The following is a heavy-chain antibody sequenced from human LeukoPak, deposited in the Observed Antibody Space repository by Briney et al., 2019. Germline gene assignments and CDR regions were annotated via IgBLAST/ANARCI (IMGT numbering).Heavy chain of an antibody. J-gene: IGHJ4*02. CDR1: GFTFSSYA. CDR2: ISYDGSNK. D-gene: IGHD6-19*01. CDR3: ARETHRLYSSGWYDY. V-gene: IGHV3-30-3*01. Sequence: GGSLRLSCAASGFTFSSYAMHWVRQAPGKGLEWVAVISYDGSNKYYADSVKGRFTISRDNSKNTLYLQMNSLRAEDTAVYYCARETHRLYSSGWYDYWGQGTLVTVSS.